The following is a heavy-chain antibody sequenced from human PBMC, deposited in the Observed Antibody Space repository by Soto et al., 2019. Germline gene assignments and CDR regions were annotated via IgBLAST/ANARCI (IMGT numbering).Heavy chain of an antibody. V-gene: IGHV3-23*01. CDR1: GFTFSSYA. Sequence: PGGSLRPSCAASGFTFSSYAMSWVRQAPGKGLEWVSAISGSGGSTYYADSVKGRFTISRDNSKNTLYLQMNSLRAEDTAVYYCATPYYDILTPDAFDIWGQGTMVTVSS. J-gene: IGHJ3*02. D-gene: IGHD3-9*01. CDR3: ATPYYDILTPDAFDI. CDR2: ISGSGGST.